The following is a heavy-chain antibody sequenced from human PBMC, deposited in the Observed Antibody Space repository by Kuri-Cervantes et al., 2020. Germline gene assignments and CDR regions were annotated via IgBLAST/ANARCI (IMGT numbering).Heavy chain of an antibody. CDR3: ARLEGPRFDP. V-gene: IGHV3-21*01. J-gene: IGHJ5*02. CDR1: GFTFSSYS. Sequence: LSLTCAASGFTFSSYSMNWVRQAPGKGLEWVSSISSSSSYIYYADSVKGRFTISRDNAKNSLYLQMNSLRAEDTAVYYCARLEGPRFDPWGQGTLVTVSS. CDR2: ISSSSSYI.